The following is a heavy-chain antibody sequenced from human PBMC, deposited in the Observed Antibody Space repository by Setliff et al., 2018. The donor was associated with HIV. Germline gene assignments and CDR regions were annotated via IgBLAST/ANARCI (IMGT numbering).Heavy chain of an antibody. V-gene: IGHV5-51*01. CDR2: IYPSDSDT. CDR3: ARLSKYYDFWTPDS. J-gene: IGHJ4*02. D-gene: IGHD3-3*01. Sequence: GESLKISCRGSGYSWTTYWTAWVRQMPGKGLECMGMIYPSDSDTRYSPSFQGQVTISADKSISTVYLQWSSLKAPDTAMYYCARLSKYYDFWTPDSWGQGTLVTVSS. CDR1: GYSWTTYW.